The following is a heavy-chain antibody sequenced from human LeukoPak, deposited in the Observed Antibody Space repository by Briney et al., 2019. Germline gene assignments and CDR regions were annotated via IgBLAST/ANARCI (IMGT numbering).Heavy chain of an antibody. CDR2: INPSGGST. CDR3: ARGESSGWYHFDY. Sequence: ASVKVSCKASGYTFTSYYMHWVRQAPGQGLEWMGIINPSGGSTSYAQKFQGRVTITADESTSTAYMELNSLRSEDTAVYYCARGESSGWYHFDYWGQGTLVTVSS. V-gene: IGHV1-46*01. CDR1: GYTFTSYY. J-gene: IGHJ4*02. D-gene: IGHD6-19*01.